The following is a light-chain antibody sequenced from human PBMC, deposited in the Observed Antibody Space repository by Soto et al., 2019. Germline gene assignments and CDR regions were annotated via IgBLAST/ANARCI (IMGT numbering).Light chain of an antibody. CDR2: AAS. V-gene: IGKV1-39*01. J-gene: IGKJ1*01. CDR1: QSISSY. CDR3: QQTYTSPRT. Sequence: DLQMTQSPSSLSASVGDRVTITCRASQSISSYLNWYQQKPGKAPKLLIYAASSLQSGVPSRFSGSGSGTDFTLTISSLQPEDFATYHCQQTYTSPRTFGQGTKVEI.